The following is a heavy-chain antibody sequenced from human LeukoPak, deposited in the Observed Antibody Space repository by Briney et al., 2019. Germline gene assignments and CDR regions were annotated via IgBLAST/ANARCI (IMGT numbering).Heavy chain of an antibody. J-gene: IGHJ3*02. CDR2: IYYTGGT. CDR1: GDSITSGSYY. Sequence: SETLSLTCTVSGDSITSGSYYWAWIRQHPEKGLEWIGYIYYTGGTHYNPSLKSRLTISVDTSENQFSLKMRSGTAADTAIYYCARAPGAFDIWGQGTMVTVSS. CDR3: ARAPGAFDI. V-gene: IGHV4-31*03.